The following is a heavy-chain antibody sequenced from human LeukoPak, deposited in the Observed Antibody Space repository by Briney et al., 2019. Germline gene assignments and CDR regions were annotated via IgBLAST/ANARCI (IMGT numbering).Heavy chain of an antibody. Sequence: SETLSLTCTVSGGSISSYYWSWIRQPPGMGLEWIGNIHDSGSTKYNSSLKSRATISIDTSKNQFSLRLISVTAADTAVYYCARHLYGSGSRYWGQGTLVTVSS. D-gene: IGHD3-10*01. CDR1: GGSISSYY. J-gene: IGHJ4*02. CDR3: ARHLYGSGSRY. CDR2: IHDSGST. V-gene: IGHV4-59*08.